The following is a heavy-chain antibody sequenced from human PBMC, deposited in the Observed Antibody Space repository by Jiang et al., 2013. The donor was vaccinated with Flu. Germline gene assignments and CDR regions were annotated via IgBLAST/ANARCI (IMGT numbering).Heavy chain of an antibody. CDR3: TRGRQVPSSSLIDY. Sequence: GLVKPSETLSLTCAVSDDSIRSGYWWGWVRQPPGRRLEWIGIINYSGITYYNPSLKSRVIISVDTSKNQFSLRVTSVTATDTAVYFCTRGRQVPSSSLIDYWGQGTLVTVSS. CDR2: INYSGIT. J-gene: IGHJ4*02. V-gene: IGHV4-38-2*01. CDR1: DDSIRSGYW. D-gene: IGHD6-6*01.